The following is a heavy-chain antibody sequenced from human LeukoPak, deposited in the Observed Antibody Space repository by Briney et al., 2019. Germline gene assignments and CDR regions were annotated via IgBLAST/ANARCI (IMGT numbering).Heavy chain of an antibody. D-gene: IGHD3-22*01. CDR1: GFTFSSYS. CDR3: ATGGPAMIVVVITDPFDY. Sequence: GGSLRLSCAASGFTFSSYSMNWVRQAPGKGLEWVSSISSSSSYIYYADSVKGRFTISRDNAKNSLYPQMNSLRAEDTAVYYCATGGPAMIVVVITDPFDYLGQGALVTDSS. CDR2: ISSSSSYI. J-gene: IGHJ4*02. V-gene: IGHV3-21*01.